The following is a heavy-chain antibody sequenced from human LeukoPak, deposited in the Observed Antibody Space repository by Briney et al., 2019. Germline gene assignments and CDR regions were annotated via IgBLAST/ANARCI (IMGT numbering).Heavy chain of an antibody. CDR3: ARVPPVLYYDSSGYYGPRFAFDI. J-gene: IGHJ3*02. CDR1: GGSISSGGYY. CDR2: IYYSGST. V-gene: IGHV4-31*03. D-gene: IGHD3-22*01. Sequence: SQTLSLTCTVSGGSISSGGYYWSWIRQHPGKGLEWIGYIYYSGSTYYNPSLKSRVTISVDTPKNQFSLKLSSVTAADTAVYYCARVPPVLYYDSSGYYGPRFAFDIWGQGTMVTVSS.